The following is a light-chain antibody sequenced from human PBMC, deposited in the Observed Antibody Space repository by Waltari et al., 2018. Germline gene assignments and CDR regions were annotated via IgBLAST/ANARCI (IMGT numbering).Light chain of an antibody. V-gene: IGKV3-20*01. CDR2: GAS. J-gene: IGKJ1*01. CDR3: QHYVSLPAT. Sequence: IVFTQPPARPASSPGDRVTLSCSPRQRVSRTLASYQQKPGQAPRPLIFGASNRATGIPDRFSGSGSGTEFSLTISRLEPEDFAVYYCQHYVSLPATFGQGTKVEIK. CDR1: QRVSRT.